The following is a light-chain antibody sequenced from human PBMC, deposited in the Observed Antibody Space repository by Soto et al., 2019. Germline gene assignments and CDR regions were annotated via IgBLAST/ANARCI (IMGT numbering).Light chain of an antibody. CDR1: QTISTY. J-gene: IGKJ1*01. V-gene: IGKV1-39*01. Sequence: DIQLTQSPSFLSASVGDRVTMTCRASQTISTYLNWYQHKPGKAPKLLIYGASILQSGVPSRFSGSGSGTGFTLTISSLQPEDFATYYCQQSYNTPRTFGQGTMVDIK. CDR3: QQSYNTPRT. CDR2: GAS.